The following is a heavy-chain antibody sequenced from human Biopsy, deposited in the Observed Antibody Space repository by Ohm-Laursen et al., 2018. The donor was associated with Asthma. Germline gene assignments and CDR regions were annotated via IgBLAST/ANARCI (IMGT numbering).Heavy chain of an antibody. CDR2: FIGGNDNT. D-gene: IGHD6-13*01. CDR1: GSTFSSYV. J-gene: IGHJ4*02. CDR3: AKDKGGPRIGVAVTLDH. Sequence: SLRLSCTASGSTFSSYVMNWVRQAPGKGLEWVSAFIGGNDNTYNADSVKGRFTISRANSKNTVYLQMNSLTGEDTAVYYCAKDKGGPRIGVAVTLDHWGQGTLVTVSS. V-gene: IGHV3-23*01.